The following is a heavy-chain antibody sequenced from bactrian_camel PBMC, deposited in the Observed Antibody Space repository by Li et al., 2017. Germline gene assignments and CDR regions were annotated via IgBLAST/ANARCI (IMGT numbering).Heavy chain of an antibody. J-gene: IGHJ4*01. Sequence: HVQLVESGGGSVQPGGSLRLSCVVSGYSSHSHCMGWFRQAPDKEREGVAAIDADGRSYYKDSVKDRFTVSRDNAKNSFYPQMNQLTPEDTAMYFCAAGRTRNGYCYSMSEFPEAAYNHWGQGTQVTVS. CDR3: AAGRTRNGYCYSMSEFPEAAYNH. D-gene: IGHD2*01. V-gene: IGHV3S60*01. CDR1: GYSSHSHC. CDR2: IDADGRS.